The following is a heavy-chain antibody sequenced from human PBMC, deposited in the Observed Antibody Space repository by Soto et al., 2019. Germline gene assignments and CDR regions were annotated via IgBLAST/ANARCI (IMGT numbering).Heavy chain of an antibody. CDR1: GFSFRDYF. V-gene: IGHV3-11*01. D-gene: IGHD3-16*01. CDR3: ARDDYTFGVY. J-gene: IGHJ4*02. Sequence: GESLKISCAASGFSFRDYFMSWIRQAPGKGLEWVSYIGPYSNTIYYADSVKGRFTISRDDATNSLYLHMNSLTIEDTAVYYCARDDYTFGVYWGQGTPVTVSS. CDR2: IGPYSNTI.